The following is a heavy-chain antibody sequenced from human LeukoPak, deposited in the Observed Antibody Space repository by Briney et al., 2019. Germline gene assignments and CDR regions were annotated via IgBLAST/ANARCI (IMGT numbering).Heavy chain of an antibody. D-gene: IGHD3-9*01. V-gene: IGHV3-33*01. CDR3: ARDLRYFDWLLSHWFDP. J-gene: IGHJ5*02. Sequence: GRSLRLSCAASGFTFSSYGMHWVRQAPGKGLEWVAVIWYDGSNKYYADSVKGRFTISRDNSKNTLYLQMNSLRAEDTAVYYCARDLRYFDWLLSHWFDPWGQGTLVTVSS. CDR1: GFTFSSYG. CDR2: IWYDGSNK.